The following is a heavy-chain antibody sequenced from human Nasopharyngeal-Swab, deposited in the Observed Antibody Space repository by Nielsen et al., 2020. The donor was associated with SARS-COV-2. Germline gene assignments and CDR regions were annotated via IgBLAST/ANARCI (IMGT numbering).Heavy chain of an antibody. CDR2: ISYDGSNK. J-gene: IGHJ3*02. Sequence: WIRQPPGKGLEWVAVISYDGSNKYYADSVKGRFTISRDNSKNTLYLQMNSLRAEDTAVYYCAKVHRIAAGAFDIWGRGTMATVSS. CDR3: AKVHRIAAGAFDI. V-gene: IGHV3-30*18. D-gene: IGHD6-13*01.